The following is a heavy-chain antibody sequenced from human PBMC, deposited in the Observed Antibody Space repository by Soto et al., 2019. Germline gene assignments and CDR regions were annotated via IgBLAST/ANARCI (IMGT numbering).Heavy chain of an antibody. J-gene: IGHJ4*02. V-gene: IGHV3-7*05. CDR3: GGGGSWGSDY. D-gene: IGHD6-13*01. CDR2: IKEDGSEK. Sequence: EVQLVESGGGLVQPGGSLRLSCAASGFTFSDFWMSWVRQAPGKGLEWVANIKEDGSEKYYVDSVTGRFTISRNNAQNSLSLQMNSLRAEDTAVYYCGGGGSWGSDYWGPGTLVTVSS. CDR1: GFTFSDFW.